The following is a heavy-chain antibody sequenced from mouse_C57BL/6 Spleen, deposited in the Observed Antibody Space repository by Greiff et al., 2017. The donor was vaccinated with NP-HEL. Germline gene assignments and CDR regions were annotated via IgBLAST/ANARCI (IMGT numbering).Heavy chain of an antibody. CDR3: TVVANLDY. CDR1: GFNIKDDY. V-gene: IGHV14-4*01. D-gene: IGHD1-1*02. J-gene: IGHJ2*01. CDR2: IDPENGDT. Sequence: EVQLQQSGAELVRPGASVKLSCTASGFNIKDDYMHWVKQRPEQGLEWIGWIDPENGDTEYASKFQGKATITADTSSNTAYLQLSSLTSEDTAVYYCTVVANLDYWGQGTTLTVSS.